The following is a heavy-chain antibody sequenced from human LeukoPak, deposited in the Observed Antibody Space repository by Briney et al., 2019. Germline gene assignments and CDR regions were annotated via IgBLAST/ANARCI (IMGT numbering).Heavy chain of an antibody. V-gene: IGHV4-38-2*02. CDR2: IYHSGST. Sequence: KPSETLSLTCTVSGYSISSGYYWGWIRQPPGKGLEWIGSIYHSGSTYNNPSLKSRVTISVDTSKNQFSLNLSSVTAADTAVYYCARRDVRKLPHAFDIWGQGTMVTVSS. J-gene: IGHJ3*02. CDR1: GYSISSGYY. D-gene: IGHD1-14*01. CDR3: ARRDVRKLPHAFDI.